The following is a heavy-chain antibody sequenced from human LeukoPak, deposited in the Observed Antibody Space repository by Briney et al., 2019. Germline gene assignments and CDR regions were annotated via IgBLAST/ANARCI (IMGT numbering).Heavy chain of an antibody. CDR3: AKALTMVRGVERFDY. Sequence: GGSLRLSCAASGFTFSSYGMHWVRQAPGKGLEWVAFIRYDGSNKYYADSVKGRFTISRDNSKNTLYLQMNSLRAEDTAVYYCAKALTMVRGVERFDYWGQGTLVTVSS. CDR1: GFTFSSYG. J-gene: IGHJ4*02. V-gene: IGHV3-30*02. D-gene: IGHD3-10*01. CDR2: IRYDGSNK.